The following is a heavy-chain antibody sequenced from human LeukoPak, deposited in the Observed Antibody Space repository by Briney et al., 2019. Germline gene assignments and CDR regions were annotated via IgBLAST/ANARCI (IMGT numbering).Heavy chain of an antibody. CDR3: ARGNVDEWLVRFDP. J-gene: IGHJ5*02. CDR1: GGSISSSNW. Sequence: SGTLSLTCAVSGGSISSSNWWSWVRQPPGKGLEWIGEIYHSGSTNYNPSLKSRVTISVDKSKNQFSLKLSSVTAADTAVYYCARGNVDEWLVRFDPWGQGTLVTVSS. CDR2: IYHSGST. D-gene: IGHD6-19*01. V-gene: IGHV4-4*02.